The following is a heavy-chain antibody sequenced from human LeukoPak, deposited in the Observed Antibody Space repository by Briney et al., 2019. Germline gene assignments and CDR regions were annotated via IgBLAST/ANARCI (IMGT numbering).Heavy chain of an antibody. V-gene: IGHV4-39*07. D-gene: IGHD1-26*01. CDR1: GGSISSSSYY. CDR3: ARGEGGAYSGSYDYYYYMDV. J-gene: IGHJ6*03. Sequence: SETLSLTCTVSGGSISSSSYYWGWIRQPPGKGLEWIGSIYYSGSTYYNPSLKSRVTISVDTSKNQFSLKLSSVTAADTAVYYCARGEGGAYSGSYDYYYYMDVWGKGTTVTVSS. CDR2: IYYSGST.